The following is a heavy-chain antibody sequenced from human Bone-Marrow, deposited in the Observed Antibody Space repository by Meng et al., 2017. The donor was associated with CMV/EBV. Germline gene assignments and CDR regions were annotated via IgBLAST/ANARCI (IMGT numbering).Heavy chain of an antibody. J-gene: IGHJ5*02. CDR3: ASTTTIFGVVRGFDP. V-gene: IGHV4-4*02. Sequence: GSIVSSYCWSWHHQRPGKGLELIGKICHSVDTTYKPSLKYRVTISVDKSKHQFSLKLSSVSAAYKAVYYCASTTTIFGVVRGFDPWGQGTLVTVSS. CDR2: ICHSVDT. CDR1: GSIVSSYC. D-gene: IGHD3-3*01.